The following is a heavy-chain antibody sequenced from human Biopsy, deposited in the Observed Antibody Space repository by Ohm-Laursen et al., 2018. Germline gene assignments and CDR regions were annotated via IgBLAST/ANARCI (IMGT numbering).Heavy chain of an antibody. Sequence: SLRLSCAASGFTFDDYGMHWVRQAPGKGLEWVSLISWDGSTTYYADSVKGRFTISRDNSKNSLYLQMNSLRAEDTALYYCARAFRGQYFYYYYGMDGLGQGTTVTVSS. CDR1: GFTFDDYG. J-gene: IGHJ6*02. CDR2: ISWDGSTT. V-gene: IGHV3-43D*04. D-gene: IGHD3-9*01. CDR3: ARAFRGQYFYYYYGMDG.